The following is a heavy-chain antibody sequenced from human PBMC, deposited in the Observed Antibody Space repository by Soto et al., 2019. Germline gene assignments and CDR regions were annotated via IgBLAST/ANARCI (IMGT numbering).Heavy chain of an antibody. D-gene: IGHD6-6*01. CDR2: ISYDGSNK. CDR3: AKVKWQLVRSPYFDY. Sequence: GGSLRLSCAASGFTFSSYGMNWVRQAPGKGLEWVAVISYDGSNKYYADSVKGRFTISRDNSKNTLYLQMNSLRAEDTAVYYCAKVKWQLVRSPYFDYWGQGTLVTVSS. V-gene: IGHV3-30*18. CDR1: GFTFSSYG. J-gene: IGHJ4*02.